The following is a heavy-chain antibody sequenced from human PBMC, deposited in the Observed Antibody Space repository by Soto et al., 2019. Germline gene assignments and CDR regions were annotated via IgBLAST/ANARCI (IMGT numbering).Heavy chain of an antibody. D-gene: IGHD3-22*01. CDR2: IYYSGST. V-gene: IGHV4-39*01. CDR1: GGSISSSSYY. CDR3: ASPGVGSSGSSKTRTFDY. J-gene: IGHJ4*02. Sequence: QLQLQESGPGLVKPSETLSLTCTVSGGSISSSSYYWGWIRQPPGKGLEWIGSIYYSGSTYYNPSLKSRVTISVDTSKNQFSLKLSSVTAADTAVYYCASPGVGSSGSSKTRTFDYWGQGTLVTVSS.